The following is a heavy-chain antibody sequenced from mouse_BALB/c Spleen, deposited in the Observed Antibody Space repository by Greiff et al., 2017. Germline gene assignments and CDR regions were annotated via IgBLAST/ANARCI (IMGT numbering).Heavy chain of an antibody. CDR2: ISYSGST. D-gene: IGHD1-1*01. CDR1: GDSITSGY. V-gene: IGHV3-8*02. Sequence: EVKLVESGPSLVKPSQTLSLTCSVTGDSITSGYWNWIRKFPGNKLEYMGYISYSGSTYYNPSLKSRISITRDTSKNQYYLQLNSVTTEDTATYYCARGDSGSSSFDYWGQGTTLTVSS. CDR3: ARGDSGSSSFDY. J-gene: IGHJ2*01.